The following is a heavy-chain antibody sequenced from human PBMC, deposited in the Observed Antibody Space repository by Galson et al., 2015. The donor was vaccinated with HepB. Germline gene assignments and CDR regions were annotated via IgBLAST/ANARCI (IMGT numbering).Heavy chain of an antibody. CDR2: INSDGSST. V-gene: IGHV3-74*01. Sequence: SLRLSCAASGFTFSSYWMHWVRQAPGKGLVWVSRINSDGSSTSYADSVKGRFTISRDNAKNTLYLQMNSLRAEDTAVYYCAIGLRFLEWYRYFDYWGQGTLVTVSS. CDR3: AIGLRFLEWYRYFDY. CDR1: GFTFSSYW. J-gene: IGHJ4*02. D-gene: IGHD3-3*01.